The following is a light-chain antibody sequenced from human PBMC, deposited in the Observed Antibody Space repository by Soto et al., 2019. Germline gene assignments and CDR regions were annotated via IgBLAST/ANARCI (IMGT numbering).Light chain of an antibody. Sequence: EKVMTQSPGTLSVSTGQGATLSCRASHSVDSNLAWYQQKPGQAPRLLIYGASTRPTGIPDRFSGSGSGTEFTLTISSLQSEDFAVYYCQQYDKWPLTFGGGTKVDIK. CDR1: HSVDSN. CDR3: QQYDKWPLT. V-gene: IGKV3D-15*01. J-gene: IGKJ4*01. CDR2: GAS.